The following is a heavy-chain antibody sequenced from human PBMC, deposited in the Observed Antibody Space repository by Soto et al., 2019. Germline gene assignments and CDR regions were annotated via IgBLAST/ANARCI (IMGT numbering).Heavy chain of an antibody. Sequence: GASVKVSWKASGYTFTSYYMHWVRQAPGQGLEWMGIINPSGGSTSYAQKFQGRVTMTRDTSTSTVYMELSSLRSEDTAVYYCASSIVGARDAFDIWGQGTMVTVSS. D-gene: IGHD1-26*01. J-gene: IGHJ3*02. CDR3: ASSIVGARDAFDI. V-gene: IGHV1-46*01. CDR2: INPSGGST. CDR1: GYTFTSYY.